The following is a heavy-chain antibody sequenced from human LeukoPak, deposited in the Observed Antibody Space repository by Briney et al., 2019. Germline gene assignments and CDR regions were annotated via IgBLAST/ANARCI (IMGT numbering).Heavy chain of an antibody. Sequence: ASVKVSCKASGYTFTSYGISWVRQAPGQGLEWMGWISAYNGNTNYAQKLQGRVTMTTDTSTSTAYMELRSLRSDDTAVYYCAKPYYDFWSGYFYYFDYWGQGTLVTVSS. CDR1: GYTFTSYG. J-gene: IGHJ4*02. D-gene: IGHD3-3*01. V-gene: IGHV1-18*01. CDR2: ISAYNGNT. CDR3: AKPYYDFWSGYFYYFDY.